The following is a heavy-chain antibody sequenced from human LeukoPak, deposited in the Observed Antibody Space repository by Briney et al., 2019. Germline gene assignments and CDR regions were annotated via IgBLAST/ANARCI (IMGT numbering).Heavy chain of an antibody. V-gene: IGHV3-23*01. CDR1: GFTFSSYA. CDR3: AKDWVYYYGSGSYFDP. J-gene: IGHJ5*02. D-gene: IGHD3-10*01. CDR2: ISGSGGST. Sequence: PGGSLRLSCAASGFTFSSYAMSWVRQAPGKGLEWVSAISGSGGSTYYADSVKGRFTISRDNSKNTLYPQMNSLRAEDTAVYYCAKDWVYYYGSGSYFDPWGQGTLVTVSS.